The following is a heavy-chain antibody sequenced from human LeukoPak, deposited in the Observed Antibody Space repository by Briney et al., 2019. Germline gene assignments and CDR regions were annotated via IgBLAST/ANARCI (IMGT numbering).Heavy chain of an antibody. Sequence: GRSLRLSCAASGFTFSRSAMHWVRQAPGKGLEWVAVITHDENLKSYADSVKGRFTISRDNAKNSLYLQMNSLRAEDTAVYYCARAPHMVRGVIGFDYWGQGTLVTVSS. J-gene: IGHJ4*02. CDR3: ARAPHMVRGVIGFDY. D-gene: IGHD3-10*01. V-gene: IGHV3-30*03. CDR1: GFTFSRSA. CDR2: ITHDENLK.